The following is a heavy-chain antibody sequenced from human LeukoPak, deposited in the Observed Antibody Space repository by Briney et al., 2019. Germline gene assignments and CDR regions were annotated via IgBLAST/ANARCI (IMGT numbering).Heavy chain of an antibody. CDR3: ARHKEADYYDSTFQH. D-gene: IGHD3-22*01. V-gene: IGHV4-34*01. J-gene: IGHJ1*01. CDR2: INHSGST. CDR1: GGSFSGYY. Sequence: SETLSLTCAVYGGSFSGYYWSWIRQPPGKGLEWIGEINHSGSTNYNPSLKSRVTISVDTSKNQFSLKLSSVTAADTAVYYCARHKEADYYDSTFQHWGQGTLVTVSS.